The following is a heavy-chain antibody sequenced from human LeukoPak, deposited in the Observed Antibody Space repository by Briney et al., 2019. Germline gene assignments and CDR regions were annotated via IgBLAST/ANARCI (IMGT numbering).Heavy chain of an antibody. CDR2: ISYDGSNK. J-gene: IGHJ4*02. CDR3: ATDVIAPGFDY. V-gene: IGHV3-30-3*01. CDR1: GFTFSSYA. D-gene: IGHD1-14*01. Sequence: PGRSLRLSCAASGFTFSSYAMHWVRQAPGKGLEWVAVISYDGSNKYYADSVKGRFTISRDNSKNTLYLQMISLRAEDTAVYYCATDVIAPGFDYWGQGTLVTVSS.